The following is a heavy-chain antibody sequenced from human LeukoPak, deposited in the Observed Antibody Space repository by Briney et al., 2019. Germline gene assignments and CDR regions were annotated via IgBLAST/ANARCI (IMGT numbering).Heavy chain of an antibody. D-gene: IGHD5-18*01. J-gene: IGHJ4*02. CDR1: GGSISSGGYS. Sequence: SETLSLTCAVSGGSISSGGYSGSWIRQPPGKGLEWIGYIYHSGSTYYNPSLKSRVTISVDRSKNQFSLKLSDVTAADTAVYYCARGGGTAMAPWYYFDYWGQGTLVTVSS. V-gene: IGHV4-30-2*01. CDR3: ARGGGTAMAPWYYFDY. CDR2: IYHSGST.